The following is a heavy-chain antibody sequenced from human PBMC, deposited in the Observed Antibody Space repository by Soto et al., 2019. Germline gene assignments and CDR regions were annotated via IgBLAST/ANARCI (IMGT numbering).Heavy chain of an antibody. CDR3: ARGVKLAYCGGDCYSAIDY. Sequence: PSETLSLTCTVSGGSISSYYWSWIRQPPGKGLEWIGYIYYSGSTNYNPSLKSRVTISVDTSKNQFSLKLSSVTAADTAVYYCARGVKLAYCGGDCYSAIDYWGQGTLVTVSS. D-gene: IGHD2-21*02. CDR1: GGSISSYY. CDR2: IYYSGST. J-gene: IGHJ4*02. V-gene: IGHV4-59*01.